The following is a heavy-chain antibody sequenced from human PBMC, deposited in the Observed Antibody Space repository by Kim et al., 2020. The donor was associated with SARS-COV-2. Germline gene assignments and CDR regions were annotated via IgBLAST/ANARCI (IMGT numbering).Heavy chain of an antibody. Sequence: SETLSLTCTVSGGSISSYYWSWIRQPPGKGLEWIGYISYSGSTNYNPSLKSRVTISVVTSKNQFSLNLSSVTAADTAVYYCARPLIRCSLTGLYYYYGMDVWGQGTTVTVSS. CDR3: ARPLIRCSLTGLYYYYGMDV. D-gene: IGHD2-8*01. CDR2: ISYSGST. J-gene: IGHJ6*02. V-gene: IGHV4-59*13. CDR1: GGSISSYY.